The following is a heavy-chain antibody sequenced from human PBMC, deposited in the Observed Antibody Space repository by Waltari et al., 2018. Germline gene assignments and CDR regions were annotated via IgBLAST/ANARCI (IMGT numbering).Heavy chain of an antibody. CDR3: ARDRSVPTGAFDI. Sequence: QVQLVQSGAEVKKPGASVKVSCKASGYTFTSYYMHWVRQAPGQGLEWMGIINHIGGSTSYAQKFQGRVTMTRDTSTSTVYMELSSLRSEDTAVYYCARDRSVPTGAFDIWGQGTMVTVSS. CDR1: GYTFTSYY. J-gene: IGHJ3*02. CDR2: INHIGGST. V-gene: IGHV1-46*01.